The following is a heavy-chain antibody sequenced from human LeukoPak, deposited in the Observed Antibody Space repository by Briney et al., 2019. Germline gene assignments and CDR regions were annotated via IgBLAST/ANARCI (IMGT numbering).Heavy chain of an antibody. CDR3: VNLGYSD. D-gene: IGHD5-12*01. V-gene: IGHV3-7*01. Sequence: GGSLRLSCEASGFSFSAAWMTWVRQAPGKGLEWVATIKNDGSDKYYVDSVKGRFALSRDNAKNLVYLQMNSLRVEDTAVYYCVNLGYSDGGQGTLVTVSS. J-gene: IGHJ4*02. CDR2: IKNDGSDK. CDR1: GFSFSAAW.